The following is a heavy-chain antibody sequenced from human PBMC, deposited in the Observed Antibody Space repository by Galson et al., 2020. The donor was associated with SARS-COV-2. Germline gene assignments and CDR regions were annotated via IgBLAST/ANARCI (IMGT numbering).Heavy chain of an antibody. CDR3: ARDKYSSSWRGGYYYYYGMDV. V-gene: IGHV3-30*04. Sequence: TGESLRLSCAASGFTFYSYAIHWVRQAPGKGLEWVAVISYDGSNKNYAASVKGRFTISRDNSKNTLYLQMNSLRAEDTAVYYCARDKYSSSWRGGYYYYYGMDVWGQGTTVTVSS. D-gene: IGHD6-13*01. CDR2: ISYDGSNK. J-gene: IGHJ6*02. CDR1: GFTFYSYA.